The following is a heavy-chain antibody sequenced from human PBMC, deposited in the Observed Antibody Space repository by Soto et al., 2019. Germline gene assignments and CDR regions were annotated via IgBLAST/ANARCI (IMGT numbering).Heavy chain of an antibody. Sequence: QVHLVESGGGVVQPGRSLRLSCAASGFIFSSCGMHWVRQAPGKGLEWVAVISYDGINKYYGDSVKGRFAISRDNSKNTLYLQMNRLSADDTAVYYCVQDRGPFGDGRERGDYWGQGTLVAVSS. CDR2: ISYDGINK. J-gene: IGHJ4*02. D-gene: IGHD3-16*01. CDR1: GFIFSSCG. CDR3: VQDRGPFGDGRERGDY. V-gene: IGHV3-30*18.